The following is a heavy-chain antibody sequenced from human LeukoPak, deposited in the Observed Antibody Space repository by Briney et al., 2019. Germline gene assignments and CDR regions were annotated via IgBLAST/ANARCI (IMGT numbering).Heavy chain of an antibody. J-gene: IGHJ4*02. CDR1: GFTFSDYY. CDR2: ISTSSSST. D-gene: IGHD4-17*01. V-gene: IGHV3-11*06. CDR3: ARGGDYGDLRYFDY. Sequence: PGGSLRLSCAASGFTFSDYYMSWIRQAPGKGLEWLSYISTSSSSTNYADSVKGRFTISRDNARKSVYLQMNSLRAEDTAVYYCARGGDYGDLRYFDYWGQGTLVTVSS.